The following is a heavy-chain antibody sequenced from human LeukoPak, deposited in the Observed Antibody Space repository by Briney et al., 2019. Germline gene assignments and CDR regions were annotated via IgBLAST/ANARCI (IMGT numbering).Heavy chain of an antibody. Sequence: GGSLRLSCAASGFTFSSYAMSWVRQAPGKGLEWVSAISGSGGSTYYADSVKGRFTISRDNSKNTLYLQMNSLRAEDTAVYYCAKTPSFGIAAAFYFDYWGQGTLVTVSS. CDR3: AKTPSFGIAAAFYFDY. CDR2: ISGSGGST. V-gene: IGHV3-23*01. J-gene: IGHJ4*02. D-gene: IGHD6-13*01. CDR1: GFTFSSYA.